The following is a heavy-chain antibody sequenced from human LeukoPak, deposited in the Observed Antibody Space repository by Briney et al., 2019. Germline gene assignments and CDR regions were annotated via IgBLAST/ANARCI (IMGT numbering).Heavy chain of an antibody. D-gene: IGHD3-10*01. CDR3: AKVAKYYYGSETYYFFEQ. Sequence: PGGSLRLSCAASGFTFTTYWMSWVRQAPGKGLEWVANIKQDGTEKYYVDSVKGRFTISRDNARNSLELQMNSLRVEDTAVYYCAKVAKYYYGSETYYFFEQWGQGTPVTVSS. V-gene: IGHV3-7*01. CDR1: GFTFTTYW. CDR2: IKQDGTEK. J-gene: IGHJ4*02.